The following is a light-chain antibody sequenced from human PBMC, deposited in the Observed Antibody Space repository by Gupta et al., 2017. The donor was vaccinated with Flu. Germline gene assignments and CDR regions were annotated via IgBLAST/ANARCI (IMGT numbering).Light chain of an antibody. CDR3: QQDVNTTWT. J-gene: IGKJ1*01. Sequence: SPGQRATINCKASQSCLYTSNNQNYLAWYQQKPGQPPKLLMYWASTREAGVPDRFSGSGSGTDFALTISSLQAEDVAVYYCQQDVNTTWTFGQGTKVEI. CDR1: QSCLYTSNNQNY. CDR2: WAS. V-gene: IGKV4-1*01.